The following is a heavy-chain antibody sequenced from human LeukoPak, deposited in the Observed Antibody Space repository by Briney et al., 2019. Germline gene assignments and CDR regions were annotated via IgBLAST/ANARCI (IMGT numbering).Heavy chain of an antibody. V-gene: IGHV3-30*04. CDR1: RFIFNDYA. CDR3: ARDRAWNYFDY. D-gene: IGHD3-3*01. J-gene: IGHJ4*02. Sequence: GGSLRLSCAASRFIFNDYAIHWVRQAPGKGLEWVAVISSDGKNEYYADFVKGRSTISRDNSKNTLYLQMNSLRLEDTAVYYCARDRAWNYFDYWGQGTLVTVSS. CDR2: ISSDGKNE.